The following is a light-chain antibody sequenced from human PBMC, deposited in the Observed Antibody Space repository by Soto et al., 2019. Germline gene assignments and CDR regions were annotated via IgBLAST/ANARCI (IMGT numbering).Light chain of an antibody. CDR3: QSYDSSLGVV. Sequence: SVLTQPPSVSGAPGQRVTISCTGSSSNIGAGYDVHWYQQLPGTAPKLLIYGNSNRPSGVPDRFSGSKSGTSASLAITGLQAEDEADYYCQSYDSSLGVVFGGGTKLPVL. CDR1: SSNIGAGYD. CDR2: GNS. J-gene: IGLJ3*02. V-gene: IGLV1-40*01.